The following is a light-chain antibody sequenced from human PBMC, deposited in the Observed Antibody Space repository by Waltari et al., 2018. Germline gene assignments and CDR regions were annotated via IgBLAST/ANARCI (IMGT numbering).Light chain of an antibody. Sequence: QSVLTQPPPVPGAPGPRVIISSSGSSSNIGAGSPVTRYQQLPGTSPKLLIYGNNNRPSGVPDRFSGSKSGTSASLAISGLQAEDEADYYCQSYDGSLSIMTFGGGTKLTVL. V-gene: IGLV1-40*01. CDR2: GNN. CDR1: SSNIGAGSP. J-gene: IGLJ2*01. CDR3: QSYDGSLSIMT.